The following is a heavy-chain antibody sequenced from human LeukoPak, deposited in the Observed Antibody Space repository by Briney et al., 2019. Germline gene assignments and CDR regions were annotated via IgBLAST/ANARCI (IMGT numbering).Heavy chain of an antibody. V-gene: IGHV6-1*01. J-gene: IGHJ4*02. CDR1: GDSVSSNSAA. D-gene: IGHD7-27*01. Sequence: SQTLSLTCAISGDSVSSNSAAWNWIRQSPSGGLQWLGRTYHGSKWFNGYAVSVRGRITINPDTSKNQFSLQLNSVTPEDTAVYYCARSAALGIDYWGQGTLVTVSS. CDR2: TYHGSKWFN. CDR3: ARSAALGIDY.